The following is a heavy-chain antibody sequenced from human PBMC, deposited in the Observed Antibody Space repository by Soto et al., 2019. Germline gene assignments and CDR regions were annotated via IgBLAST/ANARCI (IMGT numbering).Heavy chain of an antibody. V-gene: IGHV3-15*07. CDR1: GFTFSHVW. CDR3: TTDYYDTSGYYVFGY. J-gene: IGHJ4*02. Sequence: GGSLRLSCAASGFTFSHVWMNWVRQAPGRGLEWVGRIKSKTDGGTTDYAAPVKGRLTISRDDSKNTLYLQVNSLKTEDTAVYFCTTDYYDTSGYYVFGYRGQGTLVTVSS. CDR2: IKSKTDGGTT. D-gene: IGHD3-22*01.